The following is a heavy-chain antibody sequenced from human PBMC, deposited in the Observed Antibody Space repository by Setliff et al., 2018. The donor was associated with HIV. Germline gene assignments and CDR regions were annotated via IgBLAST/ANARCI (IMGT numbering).Heavy chain of an antibody. CDR2: INPNGGET. V-gene: IGHV1-2*02. CDR3: VRGGDYCSSTSCYDPFDS. Sequence: ASVQVSCKASGYTFSGRYIHWVRQAPGQGLEWVGWINPNGGETNFAHKFQGRVTLTSDTSISTAYMELLRLRSDDTSVFYCVRGGDYCSSTSCYDPFDSWGQGTPVTVSS. J-gene: IGHJ4*02. D-gene: IGHD2-2*01. CDR1: GYTFSGRY.